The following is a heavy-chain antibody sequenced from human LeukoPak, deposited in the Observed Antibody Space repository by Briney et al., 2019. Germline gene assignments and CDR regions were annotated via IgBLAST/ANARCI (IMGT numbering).Heavy chain of an antibody. CDR3: AKGNSGSRSLRAN. CDR2: VSGSGGST. D-gene: IGHD3-10*01. J-gene: IGHJ4*02. CDR1: GFTFSSYA. Sequence: GGSLRLSCAVSGFTFSSYAMSWVRQAPGKGLEWVSGVSGSGGSTYYADSLKGRFTISRDNSKNTLYLQMMSLRAEDTAIYYCAKGNSGSRSLRANWGQGPLVSVSS. V-gene: IGHV3-23*01.